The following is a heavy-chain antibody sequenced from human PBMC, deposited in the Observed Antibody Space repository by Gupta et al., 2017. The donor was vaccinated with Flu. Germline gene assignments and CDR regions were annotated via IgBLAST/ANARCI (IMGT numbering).Heavy chain of an antibody. V-gene: IGHV5-51*01. Sequence: SFSDDWIVWVRQMPGKGLEYMGIIHPSESDSRYSPSFQGQVTISADRSMSTAYLQWSSLKASDTAIYYCARQAGAAAPMSFWGQGTLVTVSS. J-gene: IGHJ4*02. CDR3: ARQAGAAAPMSF. D-gene: IGHD6-25*01. CDR2: IHPSESDS. CDR1: SFSDDW.